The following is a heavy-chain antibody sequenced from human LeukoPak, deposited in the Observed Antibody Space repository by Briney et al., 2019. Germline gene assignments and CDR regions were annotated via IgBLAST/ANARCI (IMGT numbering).Heavy chain of an antibody. CDR3: ARLDILTGNYYYFNF. CDR2: ISTSSNRI. V-gene: IGHV3-48*01. J-gene: IGHJ4*02. Sequence: GGSLRLSCAASGFTFSSYGMNWVRQAPGKGLEWVSYISTSSNRIDYADSVKGRFTMSRDNAKNTLYLQMNSLRAEDTAVYYCARLDILTGNYYYFNFWGQGTLVTVSS. CDR1: GFTFSSYG. D-gene: IGHD3-9*01.